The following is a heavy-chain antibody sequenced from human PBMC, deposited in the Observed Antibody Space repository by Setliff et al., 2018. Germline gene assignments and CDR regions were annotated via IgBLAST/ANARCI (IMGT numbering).Heavy chain of an antibody. CDR2: IYYSGST. J-gene: IGHJ6*03. D-gene: IGHD3-10*01. CDR1: GGSISSGNYY. V-gene: IGHV4-39*01. Sequence: PSLTCRVSGGSISSGNYYWGLIRQPPGKGLERVATIYYSGSTYSNPSLKSRLIISVDAPDNQFSVKLGSVTAADTAVYYCARHKSNGSGSYPSLYMDVWGKGIMVTVSS. CDR3: ARHKSNGSGSYPSLYMDV.